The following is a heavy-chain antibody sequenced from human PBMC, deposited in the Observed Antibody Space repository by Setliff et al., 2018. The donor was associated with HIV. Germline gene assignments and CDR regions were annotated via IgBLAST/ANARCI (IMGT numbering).Heavy chain of an antibody. CDR2: ISMSSHTSV. V-gene: IGHV3-48*01. D-gene: IGHD1-26*01. CDR1: GFTFGDYA. Sequence: HPGGSLRLSCTASGFTFGDYAMSWVRQAPGKGLEWVSYISMSSHTSVIYSDSVKGRFTISRDNARNSFYLQMISLRVDDTAVYFCARDKWASGFDFWGHGTLVAVSS. J-gene: IGHJ4*01. CDR3: ARDKWASGFDF.